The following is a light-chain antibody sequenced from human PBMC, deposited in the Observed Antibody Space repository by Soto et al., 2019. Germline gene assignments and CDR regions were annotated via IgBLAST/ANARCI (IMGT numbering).Light chain of an antibody. CDR1: QTILYSSNNRNY. J-gene: IGKJ1*01. Sequence: DIVMTQPPDSLAVSLGERATINCKSSQTILYSSNNRNYLAWYQLKPGQPPKLLIYWASTRESGVPDRFSGSGSGTDFTLTISSLQAEDVAVYYCQQYYSTWWTFGQGTKVDIK. V-gene: IGKV4-1*01. CDR3: QQYYSTWWT. CDR2: WAS.